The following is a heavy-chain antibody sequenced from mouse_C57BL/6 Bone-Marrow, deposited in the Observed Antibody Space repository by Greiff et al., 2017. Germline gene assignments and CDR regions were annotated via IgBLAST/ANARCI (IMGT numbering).Heavy chain of an antibody. V-gene: IGHV14-4*01. CDR1: GFNIKDDY. J-gene: IGHJ3*01. CDR3: TPTGDWFAY. Sequence: EVQLQQSGAELVRPGASVKLSCTASGFNIKDDYMHWVKQRPEQGLEWIGWIDPENGDTEYASKFHGKATITADTSSNTAYLQLSSLTSEDTAVYYCTPTGDWFAYWGQGTLVTVSA. CDR2: IDPENGDT.